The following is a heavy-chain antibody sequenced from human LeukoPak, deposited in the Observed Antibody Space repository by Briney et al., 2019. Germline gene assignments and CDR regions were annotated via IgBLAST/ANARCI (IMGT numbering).Heavy chain of an antibody. CDR3: ARVRSSTSPYFDY. Sequence: GGSLRLSCAASGFTFSDYYMSWIRQAPGKGLEWVSYISSSGSTIYYADSVKGRFTISRDNAKNSLYLQMNSLRAEDTAVYYCARVRSSTSPYFDYWGQGTLVTASS. J-gene: IGHJ4*02. V-gene: IGHV3-11*01. CDR2: ISSSGSTI. CDR1: GFTFSDYY. D-gene: IGHD2-2*01.